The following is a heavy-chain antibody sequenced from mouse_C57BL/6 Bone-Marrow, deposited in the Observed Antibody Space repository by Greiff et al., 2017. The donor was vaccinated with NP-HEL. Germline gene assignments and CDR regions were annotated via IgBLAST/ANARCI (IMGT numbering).Heavy chain of an antibody. CDR1: GYTFTSYW. D-gene: IGHD1-1*01. Sequence: QVQLQQPGAELVKPGASVKMSCKASGYTFTSYWITWVKQRPGQGLEWIGDIYPGSGSTNYNEKFKSKATLTVDTSSSTAYMQLSSLTSEDSAVYYCARLNGSSHPYWYFDVWGTGTTVTVSS. V-gene: IGHV1-55*01. CDR2: IYPGSGST. CDR3: ARLNGSSHPYWYFDV. J-gene: IGHJ1*03.